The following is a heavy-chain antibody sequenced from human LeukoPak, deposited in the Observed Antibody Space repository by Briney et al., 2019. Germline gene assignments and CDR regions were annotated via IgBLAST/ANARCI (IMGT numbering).Heavy chain of an antibody. CDR1: GGSISSYY. CDR2: IYYSGST. V-gene: IGHV4-59*01. J-gene: IGHJ4*02. Sequence: SETLSLTCTVSGGSISSYYWSWIRQPPGKGLEWIGYIYYSGSTNYNPSLKSRVTISVDTSKNQFSLKLSSVTAADTAVYYCARGYYDSSGYRGYDYWGQRTLVTVSS. D-gene: IGHD3-22*01. CDR3: ARGYYDSSGYRGYDY.